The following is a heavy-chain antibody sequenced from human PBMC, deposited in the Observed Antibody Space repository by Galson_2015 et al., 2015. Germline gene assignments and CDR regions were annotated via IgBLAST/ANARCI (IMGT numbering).Heavy chain of an antibody. CDR2: ISGSGDNT. CDR1: GFTFSNYA. D-gene: IGHD6-19*01. CDR3: AKSRVPGTRSFDY. V-gene: IGHV3-23*01. J-gene: IGHJ4*02. Sequence: SLRLSCAASGFTFSNYAMSWVRQAPGKGLEWVSAISGSGDNTVYADSVKGRFTISRDNSKNTLFLQMNSLRAEDTAVYYCAKSRVPGTRSFDYWGQGTLVTVSS.